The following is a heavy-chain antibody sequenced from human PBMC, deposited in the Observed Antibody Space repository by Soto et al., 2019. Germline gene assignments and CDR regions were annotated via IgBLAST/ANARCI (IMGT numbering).Heavy chain of an antibody. D-gene: IGHD3-22*01. CDR1: GDSFTSYG. J-gene: IGHJ4*02. V-gene: IGHV1-18*01. Sequence: GTSVKLSCEACGDSFTSYGISWVRQAPGQGLEWMGWISAYNGNTNYAQKLQGRVTMTTDTSTSTAYMELRSLRSDDAAVYYCARSYDSSDPPHYWGQGTLVTVSS. CDR3: ARSYDSSDPPHY. CDR2: ISAYNGNT.